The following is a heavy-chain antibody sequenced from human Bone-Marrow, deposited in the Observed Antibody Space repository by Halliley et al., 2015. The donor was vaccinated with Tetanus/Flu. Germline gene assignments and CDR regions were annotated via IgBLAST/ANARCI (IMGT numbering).Heavy chain of an antibody. V-gene: IGHV4-59*13. CDR3: ARGGGWTPAL. Sequence: GGGLEWVGNIPYSEGPTANPPLKSRLSMSLDTSKSQFFLQLSSVTAADTAFYYCARGGGWTPALWGQGTLVTVSS. J-gene: IGHJ4*02. D-gene: IGHD3-16*01. CDR2: IPYSEGP.